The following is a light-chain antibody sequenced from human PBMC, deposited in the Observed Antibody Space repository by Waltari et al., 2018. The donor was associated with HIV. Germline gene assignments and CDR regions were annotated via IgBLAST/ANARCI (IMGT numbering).Light chain of an antibody. CDR3: SSYAGSSTLV. J-gene: IGLJ3*02. V-gene: IGLV2-8*01. Sequence: QSALTQPPSASGAPGQSVTISCTGLSSEAGDDNYASWYQQSPGNAPTIIHYEVSKRPSGVPDRFSGSKSGNTASLTVSGLQADDEADYYCSSYAGSSTLVFGGGTKLTVL. CDR2: EVS. CDR1: SSEAGDDNY.